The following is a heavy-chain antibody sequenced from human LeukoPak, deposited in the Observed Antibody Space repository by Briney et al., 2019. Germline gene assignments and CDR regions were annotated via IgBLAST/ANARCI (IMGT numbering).Heavy chain of an antibody. D-gene: IGHD4-17*01. CDR3: ARVWAVTTGWFDP. CDR1: GGSISSYY. V-gene: IGHV4-59*12. CDR2: IYYSGST. J-gene: IGHJ5*02. Sequence: PSETLSLTCTVSGGSISSYYWSWIRQPPGKGLEWIGYIYYSGSTNYNPSLKSRVTISVDKSKNQFSLKLSSVTAADTAVYYCARVWAVTTGWFDPWGQGTLVTVSS.